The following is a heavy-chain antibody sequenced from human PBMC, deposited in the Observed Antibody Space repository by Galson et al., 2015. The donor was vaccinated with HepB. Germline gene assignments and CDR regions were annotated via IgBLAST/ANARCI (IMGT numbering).Heavy chain of an antibody. Sequence: SLRLSCAASGFIFSSYVMHWVRQAPGKGLEWVAIISYDGTNKYYADSVKGRFTISRDNSKNTLYLQMNSLRTEDTAVYYCVQGATIFGVVGELFGHWGQGTLVTVSS. V-gene: IGHV3-30-3*01. J-gene: IGHJ4*02. CDR2: ISYDGTNK. CDR1: GFIFSSYV. D-gene: IGHD3-3*01. CDR3: VQGATIFGVVGELFGH.